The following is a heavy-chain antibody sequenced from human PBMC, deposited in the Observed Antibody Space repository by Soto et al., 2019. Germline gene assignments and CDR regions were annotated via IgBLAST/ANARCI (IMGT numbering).Heavy chain of an antibody. V-gene: IGHV4-59*01. Sequence: QVQLQESGPGLVKPSETLSLTCTVSGGSISSYYWSWIRQPPGKGLEWIGYIYYSGSTNYNPSLKSRVTISVDTSKNQFSLKLSSLTAADTAVYYCARGNTMVRGVSFAAFDIWGQGTMVTVSS. CDR1: GGSISSYY. D-gene: IGHD3-10*01. J-gene: IGHJ3*02. CDR2: IYYSGST. CDR3: ARGNTMVRGVSFAAFDI.